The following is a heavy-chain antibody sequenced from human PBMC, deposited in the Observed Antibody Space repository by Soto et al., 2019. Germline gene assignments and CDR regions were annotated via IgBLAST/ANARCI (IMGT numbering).Heavy chain of an antibody. CDR2: ISSSSSYI. D-gene: IGHD5-18*01. V-gene: IGHV3-21*01. CDR3: ARGMGTAMVTLSFDY. J-gene: IGHJ4*02. CDR1: GFTFTSYS. Sequence: EVQLVESGGGLVKPGGSLRLSCAASGFTFTSYSMNWVRQAPGQGLEWVSSISSSSSYIHYAGSVKGRLTVSRDNAKSSVFLVMNSLRAEDSAVYYCARGMGTAMVTLSFDYWGQGTLVTVSS.